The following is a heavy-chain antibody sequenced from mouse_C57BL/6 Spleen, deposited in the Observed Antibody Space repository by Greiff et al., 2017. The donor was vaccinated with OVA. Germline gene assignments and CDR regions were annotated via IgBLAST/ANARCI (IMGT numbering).Heavy chain of an antibody. CDR3: ARGGYDYDGYWYFDV. J-gene: IGHJ1*03. V-gene: IGHV1-81*01. CDR1: GYTFTSYG. CDR2: IYPRSGNT. Sequence: QVQLQQSGAELARPGASVKLSCKASGYTFTSYGISWVKQRTGQGLEWIGEIYPRSGNTYYNEKFKGKATLTAEKSSSTAYMQLSSLTSEDSAVYFCARGGYDYDGYWYFDVWGTGTTVTVSS. D-gene: IGHD2-4*01.